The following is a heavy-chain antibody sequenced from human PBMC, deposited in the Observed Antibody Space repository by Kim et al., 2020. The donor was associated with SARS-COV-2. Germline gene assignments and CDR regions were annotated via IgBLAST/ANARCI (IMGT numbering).Heavy chain of an antibody. D-gene: IGHD3-22*01. J-gene: IGHJ4*02. CDR3: ARDPDRNYYDSSAEGGY. CDR1: GFTVSSNY. Sequence: GGSLRLSCAASGFTVSSNYMSWVRQAPGKGLEWVSVIYSGGSTYYADSVKGRFIISRDNSKNTLYLQMNSLRAEDTAVYYCARDPDRNYYDSSAEGGYWGQGTLVTVSS. V-gene: IGHV3-53*01. CDR2: IYSGGST.